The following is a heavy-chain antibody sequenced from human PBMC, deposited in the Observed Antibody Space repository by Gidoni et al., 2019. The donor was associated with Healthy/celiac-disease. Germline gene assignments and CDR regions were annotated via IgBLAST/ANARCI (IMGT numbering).Heavy chain of an antibody. D-gene: IGHD1-26*01. CDR2: IYYSGST. Sequence: QVHLQESGPVLVKPSETLSLTCTVPGGSISSYYWSWIRQPPGKGLEWIGYIYYSGSTNYNPSLKSRVTISVDTSKNQFSLKLSSVTAADTAVYYWARELHAHFDYWGQGTLVTVSS. CDR1: GGSISSYY. CDR3: ARELHAHFDY. V-gene: IGHV4-59*12. J-gene: IGHJ4*02.